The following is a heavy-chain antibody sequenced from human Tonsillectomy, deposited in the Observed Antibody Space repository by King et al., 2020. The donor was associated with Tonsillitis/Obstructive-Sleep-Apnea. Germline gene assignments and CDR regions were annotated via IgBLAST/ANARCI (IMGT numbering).Heavy chain of an antibody. V-gene: IGHV3-48*03. Sequence: YADSLKGRFTISRDNAKNSLYLQMNNLRAEDTAVYYCATSYARDSDALDNWG. J-gene: IGHJ3*02. CDR3: ATSYARDSDALDN.